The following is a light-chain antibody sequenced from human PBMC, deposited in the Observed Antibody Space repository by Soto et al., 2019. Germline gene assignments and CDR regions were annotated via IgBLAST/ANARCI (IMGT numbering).Light chain of an antibody. Sequence: DIQRTQSPSSLSASVGDRFAISCRASQCISNYLAWYQQKPGKVPKLLIYAASTLQSGVPSRFSGSGSGTDFTLAISSLQPEDVATYYCQKYNSAPLTFGGGTKVDIK. CDR3: QKYNSAPLT. CDR1: QCISNY. CDR2: AAS. J-gene: IGKJ4*01. V-gene: IGKV1-27*01.